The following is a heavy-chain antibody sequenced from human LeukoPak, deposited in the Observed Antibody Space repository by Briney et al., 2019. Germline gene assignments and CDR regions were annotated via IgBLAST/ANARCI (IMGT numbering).Heavy chain of an antibody. J-gene: IGHJ4*02. CDR1: GGSISSYY. CDR3: ARGGETHDYGDY. CDR2: IYYSGST. V-gene: IGHV4-59*01. D-gene: IGHD3-16*01. Sequence: SETLSLTCTVSGGSISSYYWSWIRQPPGKGLEWIGYIYYSGSTNYNPSLKSRVTISVDTSKNQFSLKLSSVTAADTAVYYCARGGETHDYGDYWGQGTLVTVSS.